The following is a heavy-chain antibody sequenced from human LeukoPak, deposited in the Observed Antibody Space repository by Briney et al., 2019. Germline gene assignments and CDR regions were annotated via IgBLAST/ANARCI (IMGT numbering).Heavy chain of an antibody. V-gene: IGHV3-7*05. Sequence: GGSLRLSCVASGLTFSSYWMSWVRQAPGKGLEWVANIKQDGSEKYYVDSVKGRFTISRDNAKNSLYLQMNSLRAEDTAVYYCARLTGSYYPYWGQGTLVTVSS. CDR3: ARLTGSYYPY. D-gene: IGHD1-26*01. J-gene: IGHJ4*02. CDR1: GLTFSSYW. CDR2: IKQDGSEK.